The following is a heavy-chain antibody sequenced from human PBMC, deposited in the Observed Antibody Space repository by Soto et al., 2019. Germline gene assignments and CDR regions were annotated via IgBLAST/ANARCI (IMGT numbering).Heavy chain of an antibody. CDR3: ARQDSGYDIRDPYYYYYYMDV. D-gene: IGHD5-12*01. Sequence: NPSETLSLTCTVSGGSISSYYWSWIRQPPGKGLERIGYIYYSGSTNYNPSLKSRVTISVDTSKNQFSLKLSSVTAADTAVYYCARQDSGYDIRDPYYYYYYMDVWGKGTTVTVSS. CDR1: GGSISSYY. J-gene: IGHJ6*03. CDR2: IYYSGST. V-gene: IGHV4-59*08.